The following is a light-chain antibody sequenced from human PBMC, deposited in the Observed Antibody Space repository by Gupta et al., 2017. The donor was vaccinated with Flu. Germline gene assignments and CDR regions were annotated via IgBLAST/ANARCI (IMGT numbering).Light chain of an antibody. J-gene: IGKJ2*01. CDR3: QQSSGIPRT. Sequence: IHLTQFPSSLSAPVGDRITITCRASENINTYLNWYQLKPGKAPKLLIYAASTLQSGVPSRFSGSGSGTEFTLTISSLQPEDFATYCCQQSSGIPRTFGQGTKVEIK. CDR2: AAS. CDR1: ENINTY. V-gene: IGKV1-39*01.